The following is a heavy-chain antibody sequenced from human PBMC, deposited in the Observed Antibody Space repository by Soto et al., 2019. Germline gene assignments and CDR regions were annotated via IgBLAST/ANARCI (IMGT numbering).Heavy chain of an antibody. CDR3: AKAEKGGYSSCVDY. D-gene: IGHD6-13*01. Sequence: GGSLRLSCAASGFTFSSYAMSWVRQAPGKGLEWVSAISGSGGSTYYADSVKGRFTISRDNSKNTLYLQMNSLRAEDTAVYYCAKAEKGGYSSCVDYWGQGTLVTVSS. CDR1: GFTFSSYA. CDR2: ISGSGGST. V-gene: IGHV3-23*01. J-gene: IGHJ4*02.